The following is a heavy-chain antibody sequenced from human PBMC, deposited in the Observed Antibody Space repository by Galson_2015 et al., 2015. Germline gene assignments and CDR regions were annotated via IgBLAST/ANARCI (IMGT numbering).Heavy chain of an antibody. D-gene: IGHD2-21*02. CDR3: VRDVASDVCDAGDV. J-gene: IGHJ6*02. CDR1: GFTFNIYP. Sequence: SLRLSCAASGFTFNIYPMNWVHQAPGKGLEWVSSIGNIRGHMWYADSVRGRFTISRDHPQNSLSLQMNSLRGEDTGGYYCVRDVASDVCDAGDVWGQGAAGTGSS. V-gene: IGHV3-21*01. CDR2: IGNIRGHM.